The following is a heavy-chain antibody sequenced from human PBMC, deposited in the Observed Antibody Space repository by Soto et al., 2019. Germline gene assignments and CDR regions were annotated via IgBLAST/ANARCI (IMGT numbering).Heavy chain of an antibody. Sequence: SQTLSLTCAISGDSVSSTSAAWNWIRQSPSRGLEWLGRTYYRSKWYNDYAVSVKSRITINPDTSKNQFSLQLNSVTPEDTAVYYCAREAGTMVRGVISRVDFDYWGQGTLVTVSS. V-gene: IGHV6-1*01. CDR3: AREAGTMVRGVISRVDFDY. J-gene: IGHJ4*02. CDR2: TYYRSKWYN. CDR1: GDSVSSTSAA. D-gene: IGHD3-10*01.